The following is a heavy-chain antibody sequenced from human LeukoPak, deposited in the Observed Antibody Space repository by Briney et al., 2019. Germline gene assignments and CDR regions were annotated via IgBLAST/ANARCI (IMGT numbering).Heavy chain of an antibody. V-gene: IGHV4-39*01. J-gene: IGHJ4*02. Sequence: SETLSLTCTVSGGSISSSSYYWGWIRQPPGKWLEWLGSIYYSGGNYYNPSLKSRVTISVDTSKNQFSLKLSSVTAAETAVYYCASLDYDILTGLDYWGQGTLVTVSS. CDR1: GGSISSSSYY. CDR3: ASLDYDILTGLDY. CDR2: IYYSGGN. D-gene: IGHD3-9*01.